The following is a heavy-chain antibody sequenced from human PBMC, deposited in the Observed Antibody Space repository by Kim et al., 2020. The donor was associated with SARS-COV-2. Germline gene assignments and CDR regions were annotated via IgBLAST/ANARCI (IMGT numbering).Heavy chain of an antibody. V-gene: IGHV3-23*01. D-gene: IGHD5-12*01. Sequence: CSDSVKGRLTITRDNSKNPLYLQMNSLRAEDTAVYYCAKDLATWIRVPDVWGQGTTVTVSS. J-gene: IGHJ6*02. CDR3: AKDLATWIRVPDV.